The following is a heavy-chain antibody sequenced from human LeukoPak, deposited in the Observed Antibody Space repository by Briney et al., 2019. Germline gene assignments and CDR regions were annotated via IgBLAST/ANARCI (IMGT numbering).Heavy chain of an antibody. CDR3: ARHARGYIPGPEYYFDY. CDR1: GGSISSYY. CDR2: IYYSGST. V-gene: IGHV4-59*08. D-gene: IGHD5-18*01. Sequence: KPSETLSLTCIVSGGSISSYYWSWIRQPPGKGLEWIGYIYYSGSTKYNPSLKSRVTLSVDTSKNQFTLTLSSVTAADTAVYYCARHARGYIPGPEYYFDYWGQGTLVTVSS. J-gene: IGHJ4*02.